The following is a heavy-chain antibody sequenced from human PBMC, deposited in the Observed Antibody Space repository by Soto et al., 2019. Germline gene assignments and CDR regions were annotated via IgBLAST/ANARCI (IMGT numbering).Heavy chain of an antibody. CDR3: ARESKSYDYVWGSSSRGLDP. D-gene: IGHD3-16*01. V-gene: IGHV1-2*04. J-gene: IGHJ5*02. CDR2: INPNSGGT. CDR1: GYTFTGYY. Sequence: ASVKVSCKAAGYTFTGYYMHWVRQAPGQGLEWMGWINPNSGGTNYAQKFQGWVTMTRDTSISTAYMELSRLRSDDTAVYYCARESKSYDYVWGSSSRGLDPWGQGTLVTVSS.